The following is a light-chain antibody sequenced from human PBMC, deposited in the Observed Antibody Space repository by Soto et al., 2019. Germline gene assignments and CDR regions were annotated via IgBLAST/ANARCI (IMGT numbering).Light chain of an antibody. CDR1: QSVSGSY. CDR2: GAS. Sequence: EIVLTQSPGTLSLSPGEIATLSCSASQSVSGSYLAWYQQKPGQAPRLLIYGASSRATGIPDRFSGTGSGTDFTLTISRLEPEDFAVYYCQQYGSSPITFGQGTRLEIK. V-gene: IGKV3-20*01. J-gene: IGKJ5*01. CDR3: QQYGSSPIT.